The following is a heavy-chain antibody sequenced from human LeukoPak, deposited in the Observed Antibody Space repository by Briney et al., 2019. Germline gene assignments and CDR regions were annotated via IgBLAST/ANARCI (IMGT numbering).Heavy chain of an antibody. CDR1: GFTFSSYE. Sequence: HPGGSLRLSCAASGFTFSSYEMNWVRQAPGKGLEWVSAISGSGGSTYYADSVKGRFTISRDNSKNTLYLQMNSLRAEDTAVYYCAKELRYYGSGSYYNGLDYWGQGTLVTVSS. D-gene: IGHD3-10*01. J-gene: IGHJ4*02. V-gene: IGHV3-23*01. CDR3: AKELRYYGSGSYYNGLDY. CDR2: ISGSGGST.